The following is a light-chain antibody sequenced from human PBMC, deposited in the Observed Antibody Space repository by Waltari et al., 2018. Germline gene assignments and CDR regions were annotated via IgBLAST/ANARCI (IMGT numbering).Light chain of an antibody. J-gene: IGKJ2*01. V-gene: IGKV3-15*01. CDR1: QRISSN. CDR2: GAS. Sequence: SRASQRISSNLVWYQQKPGQAPRLLIYGASTRAPNIPFRFSGSGSGTEFTLTISSLQSEDFAIYYCQQYNNWPFTFGQGTKLEIK. CDR3: QQYNNWPFT.